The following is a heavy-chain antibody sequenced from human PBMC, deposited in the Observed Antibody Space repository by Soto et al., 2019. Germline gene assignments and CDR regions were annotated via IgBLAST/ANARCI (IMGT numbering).Heavy chain of an antibody. Sequence: QVQLVQSGAEAKKPVASVKVSCKASGCTFTSYGISWVRQAPGQGLEGMGWISASIGNTNYAQKLQGRGTMTTATSTSTAYMELRSQRSADTAVYYRARDYGFGELLDPWGQGTLVTVSS. CDR3: ARDYGFGELLDP. J-gene: IGHJ5*02. V-gene: IGHV1-18*01. CDR2: ISASIGNT. CDR1: GCTFTSYG. D-gene: IGHD3-10*01.